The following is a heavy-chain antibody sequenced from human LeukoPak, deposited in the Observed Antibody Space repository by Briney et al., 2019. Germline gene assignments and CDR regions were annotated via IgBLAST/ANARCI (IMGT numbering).Heavy chain of an antibody. V-gene: IGHV4-39*07. Sequence: SETLSLTCTVSGGSISSSSYYWGWIRQPPGKGLEWIGSIYYSGSTYYNPSIKSRVTISVDTSKNRFSLKLSSVTAADTAVYYCARDSETYYYDSSGYYNWFDPWGQGTLVTVSS. CDR3: ARDSETYYYDSSGYYNWFDP. D-gene: IGHD3-22*01. J-gene: IGHJ5*02. CDR2: IYYSGST. CDR1: GGSISSSSYY.